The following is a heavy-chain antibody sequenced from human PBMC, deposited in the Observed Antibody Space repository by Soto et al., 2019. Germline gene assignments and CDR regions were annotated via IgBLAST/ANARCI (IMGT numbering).Heavy chain of an antibody. Sequence: AGGSLRLSCAASGFTFSSYTMNWVRQAPGKGLEWVSSISSSSSYIYYADSVKGRFTISRDNAKNSLYLQMNGLRAEDTAVYYCERIFIIGKTRGSYFDYCGQLTLVPVSA. J-gene: IGHJ4*02. CDR3: ERIFIIGKTRGSYFDY. CDR1: GFTFSSYT. D-gene: IGHD1-20*01. CDR2: ISSSSSYI. V-gene: IGHV3-21*01.